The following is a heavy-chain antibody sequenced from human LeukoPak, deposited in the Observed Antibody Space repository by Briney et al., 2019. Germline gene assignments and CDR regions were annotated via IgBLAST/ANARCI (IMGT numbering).Heavy chain of an antibody. J-gene: IGHJ5*02. CDR1: GFTSSSYA. D-gene: IGHD3-3*01. CDR3: AKERFRALDP. CDR2: ISGSGDAR. V-gene: IGHV3-23*01. Sequence: PGGSLRLSCTGSGFTSSSYAMTWVRQAPGKGLEWVSTISGSGDARYYADSVKGRFTISRDNPINTLYLQMSSLRAEDTALYYCAKERFRALDPWGQGTLVSVAS.